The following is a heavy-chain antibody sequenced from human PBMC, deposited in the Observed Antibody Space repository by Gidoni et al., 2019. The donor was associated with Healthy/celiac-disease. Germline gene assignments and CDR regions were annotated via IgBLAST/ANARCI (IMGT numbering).Heavy chain of an antibody. CDR2: ISYDGSNK. CDR3: ARDPMGATDWYFDL. J-gene: IGHJ2*01. Sequence: QVQLVESGGGVVQPGRSLRLSCAASGFTFRTYAMHWVRPAPGKGMECVAVISYDGSNKYYADSVKGRFTISRDNAKNTLYLQMNSLRAEDTAVYYCARDPMGATDWYFDLWGRGTLVTVSS. V-gene: IGHV3-30-3*01. D-gene: IGHD1-26*01. CDR1: GFTFRTYA.